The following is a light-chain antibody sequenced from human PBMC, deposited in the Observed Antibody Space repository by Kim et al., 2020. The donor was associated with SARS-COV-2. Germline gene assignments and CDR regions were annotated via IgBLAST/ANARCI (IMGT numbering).Light chain of an antibody. CDR2: GAS. CDR3: QQYGSSPLT. J-gene: IGKJ1*01. CDR1: QSVRSNY. Sequence: PGERATLSCRASQSVRSNYLAWYQQKPGQAPRLLIYGASRGATGIPDRFSGSGSGTDFTLTISRLEPEDFAVYYCQQYGSSPLTFGQGTKVDIK. V-gene: IGKV3-20*01.